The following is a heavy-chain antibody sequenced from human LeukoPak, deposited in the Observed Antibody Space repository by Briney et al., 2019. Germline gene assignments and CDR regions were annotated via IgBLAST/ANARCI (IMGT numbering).Heavy chain of an antibody. CDR3: ARQLLRYFDWLSP. Sequence: GGSLRLSCRGSGFIFSDYAMSWVRQAPGKGLEWVANIKQDGSEKYYVDSVKGRFTISRDNAKNSLYLQMNSLRAEDTAVYYCARQLLRYFDWLSPWGQGTLVTVSS. CDR2: IKQDGSEK. D-gene: IGHD3-9*01. V-gene: IGHV3-7*01. CDR1: GFIFSDYA. J-gene: IGHJ5*02.